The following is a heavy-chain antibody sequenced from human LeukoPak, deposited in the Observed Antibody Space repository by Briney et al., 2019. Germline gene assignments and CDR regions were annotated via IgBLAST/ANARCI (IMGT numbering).Heavy chain of an antibody. D-gene: IGHD2-15*01. CDR1: GGSISSGGYY. V-gene: IGHV4-31*03. CDR2: IYYSGST. J-gene: IGHJ4*02. CDR3: ARQPREAWGVAATYFDY. Sequence: SETLSLTCTVSGGSISSGGYYWSWIRQHPGKGLEWIGYIYYSGSTYYNPSLKSRVTISVDTSKNQFSLKLSSVTAADTAVYYCARQPREAWGVAATYFDYWGQGTLVTVSS.